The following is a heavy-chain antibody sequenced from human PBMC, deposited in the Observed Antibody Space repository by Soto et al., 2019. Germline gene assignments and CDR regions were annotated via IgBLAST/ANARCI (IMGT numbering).Heavy chain of an antibody. CDR2: IYYSGST. CDR3: ARRDYIEDILTGYYPNWFDP. D-gene: IGHD3-9*01. CDR1: GGSISSSSYY. J-gene: IGHJ5*02. V-gene: IGHV4-39*01. Sequence: SETLSLTCTVSGGSISSSSYYWGWIRQPPGKGLEWIGSIYYSGSTYYNPSLKSRVTISVDTSKNQFSLKLSSVTAADTAVYYCARRDYIEDILTGYYPNWFDPWGQGTLVTVSS.